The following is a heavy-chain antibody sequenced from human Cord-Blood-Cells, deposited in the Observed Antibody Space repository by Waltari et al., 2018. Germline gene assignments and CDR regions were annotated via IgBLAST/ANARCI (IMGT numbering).Heavy chain of an antibody. D-gene: IGHD1-26*01. CDR3: ARRRVGATRGAFDI. CDR1: GGSFSGYY. CDR2: INHSGST. Sequence: QVQLQQWGAGLLKPSETLSLTCAVYGGSFSGYYWSWIRQPPGKGLEWIGEINHSGSTNYNPSLKGRVTIAVDTSKNQFSLKPSSVTAADTAVYYCARRRVGATRGAFDIWGQGTMVTVSS. V-gene: IGHV4-34*01. J-gene: IGHJ3*02.